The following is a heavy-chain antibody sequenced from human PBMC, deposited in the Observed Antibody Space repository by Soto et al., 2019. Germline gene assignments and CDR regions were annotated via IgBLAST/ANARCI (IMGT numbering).Heavy chain of an antibody. V-gene: IGHV5-51*01. CDR2: IYPGDSDT. J-gene: IGHJ4*02. Sequence: GESLKISCKGSGYSFTNYWIGWVRQMPGRGLEWMGIIYPGDSDTRYSPSFEGQVTISADKSISTAYLQWSSLKDSDTAIYYCARRGSSSPSYNCDFWGQGTPVTVSS. CDR3: ARRGSSSPSYNCDF. D-gene: IGHD6-13*01. CDR1: GYSFTNYW.